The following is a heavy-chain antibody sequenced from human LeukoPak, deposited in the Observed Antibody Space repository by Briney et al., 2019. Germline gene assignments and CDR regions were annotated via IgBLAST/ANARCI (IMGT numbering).Heavy chain of an antibody. CDR1: GFTFSSYA. V-gene: IGHV3-23*01. CDR3: AKDQNYYDSSGISDY. Sequence: GGSLRHSCAASGFTFSSYAMSWVRQAPGKGLEWVSGISGSGGSTYYADSVKGRFTISRDNSKNTLYLQMNSLRAEDTAVYYCAKDQNYYDSSGISDYWGQGTLVTVSS. D-gene: IGHD3-22*01. J-gene: IGHJ4*02. CDR2: ISGSGGST.